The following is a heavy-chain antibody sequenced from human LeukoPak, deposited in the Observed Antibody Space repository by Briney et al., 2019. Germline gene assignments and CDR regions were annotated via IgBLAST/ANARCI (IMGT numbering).Heavy chain of an antibody. D-gene: IGHD4-11*01. Sequence: SETLSLTCAVYGGSFSGYYWSWIRQPPGKGLEWIGEINHSGSTNYNPSLKSRVTISVDTSKNQFSLKLSSVIAADTAVYYCARRGGYSNYVYFQHWGQGTLVTVSS. CDR1: GGSFSGYY. CDR2: INHSGST. CDR3: ARRGGYSNYVYFQH. V-gene: IGHV4-34*01. J-gene: IGHJ1*01.